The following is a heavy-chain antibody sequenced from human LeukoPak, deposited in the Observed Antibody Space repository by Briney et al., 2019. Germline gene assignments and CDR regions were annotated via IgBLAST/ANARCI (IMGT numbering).Heavy chain of an antibody. D-gene: IGHD6-19*01. CDR3: ARDSSAVDDAFDI. Sequence: GGSLRLSCAASGFTFSSYAMSWVRQAPGKGLEWVSAISGSGGSTYYADSVKGRFTISRDNAKNSLYLQMNSLRAEDTAVYYCARDSSAVDDAFDIWGQGTMVTVSS. J-gene: IGHJ3*02. V-gene: IGHV3-23*01. CDR2: ISGSGGST. CDR1: GFTFSSYA.